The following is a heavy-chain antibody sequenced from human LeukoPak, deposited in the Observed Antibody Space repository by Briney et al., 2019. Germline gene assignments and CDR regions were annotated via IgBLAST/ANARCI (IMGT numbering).Heavy chain of an antibody. V-gene: IGHV4-59*01. J-gene: IGHJ5*02. CDR3: ARPFQVGATYWFDP. CDR1: VGSINSFY. Sequence: AETLSLTCTVSVGSINSFYWSWIRQPPGEGLGWIGYIYYSGRINYNPSLKSRVTISVDTSKNQFSLKLTSVTAADTAVYYCARPFQVGATYWFDPWGQGTLVTVSS. D-gene: IGHD1-26*01. CDR2: IYYSGRI.